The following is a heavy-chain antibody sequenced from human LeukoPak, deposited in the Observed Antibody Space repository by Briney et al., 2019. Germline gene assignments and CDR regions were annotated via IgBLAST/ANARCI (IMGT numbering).Heavy chain of an antibody. Sequence: QPGGSLRLSCAASGFTFSSFWIHWVRQVPGKGLVWVSLINRDGSSTMYADSVKGRFTISRDNAKNTLYLQMNSLRAEDTAVYYCARDVGGYYDTSGYLDFWGQGTLVSVSS. CDR1: GFTFSSFW. CDR3: ARDVGGYYDTSGYLDF. V-gene: IGHV3-74*03. D-gene: IGHD3-22*01. CDR2: INRDGSST. J-gene: IGHJ4*02.